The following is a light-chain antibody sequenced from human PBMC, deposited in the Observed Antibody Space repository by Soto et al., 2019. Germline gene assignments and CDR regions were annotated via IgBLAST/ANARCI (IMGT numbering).Light chain of an antibody. CDR2: DVF. Sequence: AIQVTQSPSSLSASVGDTVTITCRASQGISSAFAWYQQKPGKVPRLLIYDVFNLQSGVPSRFSGSGSGTDFTLTISRLQPEDFATYYCKQLETDPLTCCQGTRLEVK. V-gene: IGKV1-13*02. CDR3: KQLETDPLT. J-gene: IGKJ5*01. CDR1: QGISSA.